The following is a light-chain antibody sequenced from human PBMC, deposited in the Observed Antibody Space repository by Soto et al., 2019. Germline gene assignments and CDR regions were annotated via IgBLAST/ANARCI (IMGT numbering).Light chain of an antibody. V-gene: IGKV3-15*01. Sequence: EIVMTQSPATLSVSPGERVTLSCRASQSVFSSLAWYQQKPGQAPRLLIYGAATRATSVPARFSGSGSGTEFTLTITSLQSEDFAVYYCQQYNNWPITFGQGTRLEIK. CDR2: GAA. J-gene: IGKJ5*01. CDR1: QSVFSS. CDR3: QQYNNWPIT.